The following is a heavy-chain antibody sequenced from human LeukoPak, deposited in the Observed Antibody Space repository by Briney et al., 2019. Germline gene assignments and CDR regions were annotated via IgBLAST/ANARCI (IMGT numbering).Heavy chain of an antibody. V-gene: IGHV3-33*06. CDR2: IWNDGSDK. D-gene: IGHD4-11*01. J-gene: IGHJ4*02. CDR3: AKDAERGFDFSNSLQS. CDR1: GFTFSHYA. Sequence: PGGSLRLSCTAFGFTFSHYAMHWVRQAPGKGLEWVAVIWNDGSDKYYGDSVKGRFTISRDNSKKTVYLQLSSLRVEDTAVYYCAKDAERGFDFSNSLQSWGQGTLVTVSS.